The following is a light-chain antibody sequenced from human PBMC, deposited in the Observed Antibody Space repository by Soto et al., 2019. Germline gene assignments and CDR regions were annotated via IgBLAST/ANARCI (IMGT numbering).Light chain of an antibody. CDR2: RAS. J-gene: IGKJ2*01. CDR3: QQYNRYSRT. CDR1: ENIGDW. V-gene: IGKV1-5*03. Sequence: DIEMTQSPSTLSASVGDRVTITCRASENIGDWLAWYQQKPGKAPNLLIYRASYLQSGVPSRFSGSGSGTKFTLTISSLQPDDFATYYCQQYNRYSRTFGQGTKLEI.